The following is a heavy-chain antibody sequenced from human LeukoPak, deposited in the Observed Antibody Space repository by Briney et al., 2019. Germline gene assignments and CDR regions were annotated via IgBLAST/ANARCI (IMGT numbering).Heavy chain of an antibody. CDR3: AKDSKGEGYPGDFDY. J-gene: IGHJ4*02. CDR2: ISWNGGSI. Sequence: GGSLRLSCEASGFTFVDYAMHWVRQAPGKGLEWVSGISWNGGSIDYADSVKGRFTISRDNAKNSLYLQMNSLRSEDTALYYCAKDSKGEGYPGDFDYWGQGTLVTVSS. CDR1: GFTFVDYA. D-gene: IGHD2-15*01. V-gene: IGHV3-9*01.